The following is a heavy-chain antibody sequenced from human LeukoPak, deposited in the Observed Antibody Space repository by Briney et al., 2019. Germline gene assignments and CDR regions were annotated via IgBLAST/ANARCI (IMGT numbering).Heavy chain of an antibody. CDR1: GYTFTGYY. J-gene: IGHJ4*02. CDR2: INPNSGGT. D-gene: IGHD2/OR15-2a*01. CDR3: ARGNRGTFFPSDY. Sequence: ASVKVSCKASGYTFTGYYMHWVRQAPGQGLEWMGWINPNSGGTNYAQKFQGWVTMTRDTSISTAYMELSRLRSDDTAVYYCARGNRGTFFPSDYWGQGPLVTVSS. V-gene: IGHV1-2*04.